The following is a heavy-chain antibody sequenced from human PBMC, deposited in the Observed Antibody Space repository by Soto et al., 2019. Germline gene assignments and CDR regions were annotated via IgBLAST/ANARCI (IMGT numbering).Heavy chain of an antibody. CDR3: ARGKSPTDYSSYRWFDP. V-gene: IGHV1-18*04. D-gene: IGHD4-4*01. CDR2: ISAYNGNT. CDR1: GYTFASYG. Sequence: ASVKVSCKASGYTFASYGISWVRQAPGQGLEWMGWISAYNGNTNYAQKLQGRVTMTTDTSTSTAYMELRSLRSDDTAVYYCARGKSPTDYSSYRWFDPWGQGTLVTVSS. J-gene: IGHJ5*02.